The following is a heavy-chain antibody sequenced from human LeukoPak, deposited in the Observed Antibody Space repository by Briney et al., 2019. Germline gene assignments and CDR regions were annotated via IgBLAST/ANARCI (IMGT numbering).Heavy chain of an antibody. CDR3: ARDLYHYGSGSSHQGGGTYFDY. Sequence: SETLSLTCTVSGGSISSSSYYWGWIRQPPGKGLEWIGSIYYSGSTYYNPSLKSRVTISVDTSKNQFSLKLSSVTAADTAVYYCARDLYHYGSGSSHQGGGTYFDYWGQGTLVTVSS. J-gene: IGHJ4*02. CDR1: GGSISSSSYY. CDR2: IYYSGST. V-gene: IGHV4-39*07. D-gene: IGHD3-10*01.